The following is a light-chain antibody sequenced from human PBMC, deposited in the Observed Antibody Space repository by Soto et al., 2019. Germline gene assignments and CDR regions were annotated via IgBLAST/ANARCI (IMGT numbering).Light chain of an antibody. Sequence: DIVMTQTPLSSPVTLGQPASISCRSSQSLVHSNGNTYLSWLHQRPGQPPRLLIYRISNRVSGVPDRISGSGAGTDFTLKISRVEAEDVRVYYCMQATQFLTFGGGTKVEIK. CDR2: RIS. CDR1: QSLVHSNGNTY. J-gene: IGKJ4*01. CDR3: MQATQFLT. V-gene: IGKV2-24*01.